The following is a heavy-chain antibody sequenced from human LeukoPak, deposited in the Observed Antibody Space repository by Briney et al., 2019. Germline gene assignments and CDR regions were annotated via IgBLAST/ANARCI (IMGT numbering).Heavy chain of an antibody. V-gene: IGHV3-7*04. D-gene: IGHD5-12*01. CDR2: ISQDGSDK. Sequence: GGSLRLSCVASRFTFSSYWMSWVRQAPGKGPEWVAYISQDGSDKYYLDSVKGRFTISRDNAKNSLYLQMNSLRAEDTAVYYCASDLRGGYDYWGQGTLVTVSS. CDR3: ASDLRGGYDY. CDR1: RFTFSSYW. J-gene: IGHJ1*01.